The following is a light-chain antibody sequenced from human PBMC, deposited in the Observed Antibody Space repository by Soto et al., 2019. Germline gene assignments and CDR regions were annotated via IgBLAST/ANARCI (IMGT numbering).Light chain of an antibody. CDR2: GAS. CDR1: QSVSTN. CDR3: QQYNNWLWT. V-gene: IGKV3-15*01. Sequence: EIKMTQFPAPLSVSAGERATLSCRASQSVSTNLAWYQQKPGQAPRLLIYGASTRATGMPARFSGSGSGTDFALTSSSLQSEDSAIYYCQQYNNWLWTFGQGTKVEIK. J-gene: IGKJ1*01.